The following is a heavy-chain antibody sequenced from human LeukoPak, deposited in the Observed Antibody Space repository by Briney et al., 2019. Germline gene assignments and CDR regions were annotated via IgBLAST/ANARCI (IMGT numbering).Heavy chain of an antibody. CDR1: GGSISSYY. CDR2: IYYSGST. D-gene: IGHD2-2*01. V-gene: IGHV4-59*08. CDR3: ASPLGYCSSTNCYGDY. Sequence: SETLSLTCTVSGGSISSYYWSWIRQPPGKGLEWIGYIYYSGSTNYNPSLKSRVTISVDTSKNQFSLKLSSVTAADTAVYYCASPLGYCSSTNCYGDYWGQGTLVTVSS. J-gene: IGHJ4*02.